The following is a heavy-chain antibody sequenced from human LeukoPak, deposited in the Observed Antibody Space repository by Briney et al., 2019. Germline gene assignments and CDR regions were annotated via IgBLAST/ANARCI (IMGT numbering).Heavy chain of an antibody. Sequence: SVKVSCKASGGTFSSYAISWVRQAPGQGLEWMRGIIPIFGTANYAQKFQGRVTITADESTSTAYMELSSLRSEDTAVYYCARGPYGTAMEQFDYWGQGTLVTVSS. CDR2: IIPIFGTA. V-gene: IGHV1-69*13. J-gene: IGHJ4*02. D-gene: IGHD5-18*01. CDR1: GGTFSSYA. CDR3: ARGPYGTAMEQFDY.